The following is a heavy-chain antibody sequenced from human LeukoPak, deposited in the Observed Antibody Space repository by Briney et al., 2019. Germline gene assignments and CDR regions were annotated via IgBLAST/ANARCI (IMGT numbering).Heavy chain of an antibody. D-gene: IGHD4-11*01. CDR3: ARSYPYSNYVEVDY. J-gene: IGHJ4*02. V-gene: IGHV1-8*01. CDR2: MNPNSGNT. Sequence: ASVKVSCKASGYTFTSYDINWVRQATGQGLEWMGWMNPNSGNTGYAQKFQGRVTMTRNTSISTAYMGLSSLRSEDTAVYYCARSYPYSNYVEVDYWGQGTLVTVSS. CDR1: GYTFTSYD.